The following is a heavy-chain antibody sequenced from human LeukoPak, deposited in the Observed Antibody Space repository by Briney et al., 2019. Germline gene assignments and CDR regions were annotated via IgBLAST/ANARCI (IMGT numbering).Heavy chain of an antibody. V-gene: IGHV3-66*01. D-gene: IGHD4-17*01. J-gene: IGHJ3*02. CDR1: GFTVSSNY. CDR2: IYSGGST. Sequence: GGSLRLSCAASGFTVSSNYMSWVRQAPGKGLEWVSVIYSGGSTYYADSVKGRFTISRDNSKNTLYLQMNSLRAEDTAVYYCARDGAVTTGGAFDIWGQGTMVTVSS. CDR3: ARDGAVTTGGAFDI.